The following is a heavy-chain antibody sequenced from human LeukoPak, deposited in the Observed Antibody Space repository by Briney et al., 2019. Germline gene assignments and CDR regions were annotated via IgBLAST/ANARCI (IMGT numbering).Heavy chain of an antibody. V-gene: IGHV3-23*01. CDR2: ISYSGGST. D-gene: IGHD1-26*01. CDR3: AKASSGSYLYYFDY. Sequence: PGGSLRLSCAASGLTFSSYAMNWVRQAPGKGLEWVSTISYSGGSTYYVDSVKGRFTISRDNSENTLYLQLNSPTAEDTAVYYCAKASSGSYLYYFDYWGQGTLVTVSS. CDR1: GLTFSSYA. J-gene: IGHJ4*02.